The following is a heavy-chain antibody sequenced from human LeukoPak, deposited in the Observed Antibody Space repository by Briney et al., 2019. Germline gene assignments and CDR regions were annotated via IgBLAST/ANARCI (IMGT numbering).Heavy chain of an antibody. D-gene: IGHD2-15*01. CDR3: AKVNIVVVVAATTPEGFDY. CDR1: GFTFSSYA. Sequence: GGSLRLSCTASGFTFSSYAMSWVRQAPGKGLEWVSAISGSGGSTYYADSVTGRFTISRDNSKNTLYLQMNSLRAEDTAVYYCAKVNIVVVVAATTPEGFDYWGQGTLVTVSS. V-gene: IGHV3-23*01. CDR2: ISGSGGST. J-gene: IGHJ4*02.